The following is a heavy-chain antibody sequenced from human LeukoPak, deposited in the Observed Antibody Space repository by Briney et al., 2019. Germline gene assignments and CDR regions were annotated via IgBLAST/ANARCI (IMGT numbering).Heavy chain of an antibody. D-gene: IGHD6-13*01. J-gene: IGHJ4*02. CDR3: VRRLIAATGPCFDF. CDR2: ITSNGGST. Sequence: GGSLRLSCSASGFTFSSYTMHWVRQAPGRGQEYVSGITSNGGSTYYPDSVKGRFTISRDNSKNTLYLQMSSVRTEDTAVYYCVRRLIAATGPCFDFWGQGALVTVSS. CDR1: GFTFSSYT. V-gene: IGHV3-64D*09.